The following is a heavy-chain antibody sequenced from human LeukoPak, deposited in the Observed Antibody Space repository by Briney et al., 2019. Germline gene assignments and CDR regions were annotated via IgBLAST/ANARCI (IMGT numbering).Heavy chain of an antibody. V-gene: IGHV3-30-3*01. Sequence: GGSLRLSCAASGFTFSSYAMHWVRQAPGKGLEWVAVISYDGSNKYYADSVKGRFTISRDNSKNTLYLQMNSLRAEDTAVYYCARTWIQPWLDGNWFDPWGQGTLVTVSS. CDR3: ARTWIQPWLDGNWFDP. D-gene: IGHD5-18*01. CDR1: GFTFSSYA. CDR2: ISYDGSNK. J-gene: IGHJ5*02.